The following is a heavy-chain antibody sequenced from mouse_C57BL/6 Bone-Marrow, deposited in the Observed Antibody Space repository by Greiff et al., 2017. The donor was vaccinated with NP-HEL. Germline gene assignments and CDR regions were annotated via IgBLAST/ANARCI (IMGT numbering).Heavy chain of an antibody. CDR1: GFNIKDYY. V-gene: IGHV14-1*01. J-gene: IGHJ3*01. CDR3: TGGCAWFAD. CDR2: IDPEDGDT. Sequence: VQLQQSGAELVRPGASVKLSCTASGFNIKDYYMHWVKQRPEQGLEWIGRIDPEDGDTEYAPKFQGKATMTADTSSNAAYLQLSSLTSEETAVDYCTGGCAWFADWGQGTLVTVSA.